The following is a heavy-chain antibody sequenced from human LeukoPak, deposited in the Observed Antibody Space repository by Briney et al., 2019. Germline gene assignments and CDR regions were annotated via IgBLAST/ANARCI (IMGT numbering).Heavy chain of an antibody. J-gene: IGHJ4*02. Sequence: GGSLRLSCAASGFTFSSYAMSWVRQAPGKGLEWVSAISGSGGSTYYADSVKGRFTISSDNSKNTLYLQMNSLRAEDTAVYYCAKRGYDSSAYPDYWGQGTLVTVSS. V-gene: IGHV3-23*01. CDR1: GFTFSSYA. D-gene: IGHD3-22*01. CDR3: AKRGYDSSAYPDY. CDR2: ISGSGGST.